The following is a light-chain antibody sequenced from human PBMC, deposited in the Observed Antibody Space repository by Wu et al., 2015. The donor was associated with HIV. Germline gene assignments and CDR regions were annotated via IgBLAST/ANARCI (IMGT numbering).Light chain of an antibody. CDR1: QNINSW. Sequence: DIQMTQSPSSVSASVGDRVTITCRASQNINSWLAWYQQKPGKAPKLLIYDASSLESGVPSRFSGSGSGTDFTLTISSLQPEDFATYYCQQFNSYRYTFGQGTKLEIK. J-gene: IGKJ2*01. V-gene: IGKV1-12*01. CDR2: DAS. CDR3: QQFNSYRYT.